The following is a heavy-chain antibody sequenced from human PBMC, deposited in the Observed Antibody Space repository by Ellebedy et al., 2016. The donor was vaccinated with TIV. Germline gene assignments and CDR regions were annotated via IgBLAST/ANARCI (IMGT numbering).Heavy chain of an antibody. CDR3: AGSPSTGY. CDR1: GFTVNNTY. D-gene: IGHD4-17*01. Sequence: GESLKISCAASGFTVNNTYMSWVRQAPGKGLEWVSVIYSGGSTYYADSVKGRFTISSDNSKNTLYLQMNSLRAEDTAVYYCAGSPSTGYWGQGTLVTVSS. V-gene: IGHV3-53*01. J-gene: IGHJ4*02. CDR2: IYSGGST.